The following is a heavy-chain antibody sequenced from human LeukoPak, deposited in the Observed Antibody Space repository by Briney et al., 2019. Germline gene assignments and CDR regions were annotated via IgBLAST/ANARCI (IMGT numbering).Heavy chain of an antibody. V-gene: IGHV3-74*01. CDR2: INSDGSST. CDR3: ARGDYYMDV. Sequence: PGGSLRLSCAASGFTFSSYWMHWVRQAPGKGLVWVSRINSDGSSTSYADSVKGRFTISRDNAKNSLYLQMNSLRAEDTALYHCARGDYYMDVWGKGTTVTISS. CDR1: GFTFSSYW. J-gene: IGHJ6*03.